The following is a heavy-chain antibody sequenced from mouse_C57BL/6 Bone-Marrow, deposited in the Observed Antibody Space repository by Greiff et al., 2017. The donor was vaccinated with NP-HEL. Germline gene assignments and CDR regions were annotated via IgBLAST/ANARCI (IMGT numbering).Heavy chain of an antibody. Sequence: QVQLQQPGAELVKPGASVKLSCKASGYTFTSYWMHWVKQRPGQGLEWIGMIHTNSGSTNYNEKFKSKATLTVDKPSRTAYMQLSSLTSEDSAVYYCARYYYGSSFDYWGQGTTLTVSS. V-gene: IGHV1-64*01. CDR1: GYTFTSYW. CDR2: IHTNSGST. J-gene: IGHJ2*01. CDR3: ARYYYGSSFDY. D-gene: IGHD1-1*01.